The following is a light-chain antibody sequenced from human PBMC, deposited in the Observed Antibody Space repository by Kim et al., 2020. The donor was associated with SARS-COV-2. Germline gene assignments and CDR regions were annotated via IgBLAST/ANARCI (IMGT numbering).Light chain of an antibody. CDR1: QGIGNF. Sequence: ASVGDRVTFTCRASQGIGNFLAWYQEKPGKAPKSLIYSASILQSGVPSKFRGSGSGTDFTLTISSLQPEDFATYYCQHYNGFPFTFGGGTKVDIK. J-gene: IGKJ4*01. CDR2: SAS. V-gene: IGKV1-16*02. CDR3: QHYNGFPFT.